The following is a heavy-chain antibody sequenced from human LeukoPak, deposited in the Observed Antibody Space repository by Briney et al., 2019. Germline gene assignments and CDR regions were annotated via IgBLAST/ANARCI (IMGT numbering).Heavy chain of an antibody. CDR3: ARGGSSTYIDY. CDR1: GFTFTSYG. Sequence: GASVTVSCKASGFTFTSYGFTWVRQAPGQGLEWMGWISGYNGNTNYAQKLQGRVTMTTDTSTRTAYMELRSLGSDDTAVYYCARGGSSTYIDYWGQGTLVTVSS. J-gene: IGHJ4*02. V-gene: IGHV1-18*01. CDR2: ISGYNGNT. D-gene: IGHD2-2*01.